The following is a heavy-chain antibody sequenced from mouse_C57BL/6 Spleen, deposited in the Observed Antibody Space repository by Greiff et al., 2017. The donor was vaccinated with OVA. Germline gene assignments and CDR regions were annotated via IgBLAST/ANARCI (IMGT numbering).Heavy chain of an antibody. V-gene: IGHV1-19*01. Sequence: DVQLQESGPVLVKPGASVKMSCKASGYTFTDYYMNWVKQSHGKSLEWIGVINPYNGGTSYNQKFKGKATLTVDKSSSTAYMELNSLTSEDSAVYYCAREVYGNYLYAMDYWGQGTSVTVSS. J-gene: IGHJ4*01. CDR3: AREVYGNYLYAMDY. CDR2: INPYNGGT. CDR1: GYTFTDYY. D-gene: IGHD2-10*02.